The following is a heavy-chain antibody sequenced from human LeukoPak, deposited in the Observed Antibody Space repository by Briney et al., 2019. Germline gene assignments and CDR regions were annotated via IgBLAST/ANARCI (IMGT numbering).Heavy chain of an antibody. Sequence: PSETLSLTCTVSGGSISSGSYYWSWIRQPAGKGLEWIGRIYTSGSTNYNPSLKSRVTISVDTSKNQFSLKLSSVTAADTAVYYCARGLAAAGDYYYYYMDVWGKGTTVTVSS. J-gene: IGHJ6*03. CDR2: IYTSGST. V-gene: IGHV4-61*02. CDR3: ARGLAAAGDYYYYYMDV. D-gene: IGHD6-13*01. CDR1: GGSISSGSYY.